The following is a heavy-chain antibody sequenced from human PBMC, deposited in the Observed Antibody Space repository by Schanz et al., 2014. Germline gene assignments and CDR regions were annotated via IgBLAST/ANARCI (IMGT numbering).Heavy chain of an antibody. V-gene: IGHV1-46*01. CDR2: INPSGGST. Sequence: QVQLVQSGAEVKKPGASAKVSCKASGYTFTRYYIHWARQAHGQGREWMGIINPSGGSTTYAQKFQGRVTMARDTSSTTAYMELNSLRSDDTAVYYCVRELSGGTFDYWGQGALVTVSS. CDR1: GYTFTRYY. D-gene: IGHD1-1*01. J-gene: IGHJ4*02. CDR3: VRELSGGTFDY.